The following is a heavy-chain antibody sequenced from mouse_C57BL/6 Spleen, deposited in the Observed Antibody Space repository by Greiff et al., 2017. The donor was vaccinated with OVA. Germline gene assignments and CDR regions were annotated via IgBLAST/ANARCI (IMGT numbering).Heavy chain of an antibody. CDR1: GFSLTSYG. D-gene: IGHD2-3*01. CDR2: IWSGGST. CDR3: ARSFYDGNSWFGY. Sequence: VQLQQSGPGLVQPSQSLSITCPVSGFSLTSYGVHWVRQSPGKGLEWLGVIWSGGSTDYNAAFISRLIISKDNSNSQVYLKMNRLQADDTDIYYCARSFYDGNSWFGYWGQGTLVTVSA. V-gene: IGHV2-2*01. J-gene: IGHJ3*01.